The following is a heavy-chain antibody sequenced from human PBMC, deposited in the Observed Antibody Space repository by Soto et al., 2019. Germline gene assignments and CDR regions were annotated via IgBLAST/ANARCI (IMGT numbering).Heavy chain of an antibody. CDR1: GGAFTDYY. V-gene: IGHV4-34*01. D-gene: IGHD3-3*01. Sequence: SETLSLTCAVYGGAFTDYYWSWIRLTPGKGLEWIGEVNHSGSTNYSPSLKSRVTISVWTSKNQFSLKMRSLTAADTGIYYCARGHADYEFWSGPKGNWFDPWGQGTMVTVSS. J-gene: IGHJ5*02. CDR3: ARGHADYEFWSGPKGNWFDP. CDR2: VNHSGST.